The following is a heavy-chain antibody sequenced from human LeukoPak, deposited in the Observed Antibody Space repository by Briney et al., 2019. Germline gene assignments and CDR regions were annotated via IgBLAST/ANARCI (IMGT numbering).Heavy chain of an antibody. J-gene: IGHJ6*03. CDR3: ATNNWNYYYMDV. D-gene: IGHD1-20*01. V-gene: IGHV1-2*02. Sequence: ASVNVSCKASGYTFTGYYMHWVRQAPGQGREWMRWINPNSGGTNYAQKFQGRVTMTRDTSISTDYLELSRLTSDATAVYYCATNNWNYYYMDVWGKGTTVTVSS. CDR1: GYTFTGYY. CDR2: INPNSGGT.